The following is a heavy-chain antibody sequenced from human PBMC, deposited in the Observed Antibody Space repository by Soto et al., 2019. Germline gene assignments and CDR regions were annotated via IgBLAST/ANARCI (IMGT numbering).Heavy chain of an antibody. D-gene: IGHD2-15*01. J-gene: IGHJ6*02. CDR2: IWYDGSNK. CDR1: GFTFSSYG. CDR3: ARVGSTGGLLHDYYYYGMDV. Sequence: QVQLVESGGGVVQPGRSLRLSCAASGFTFSSYGMHWVRQAPGKGLEWVAVIWYDGSNKYYADSVKGRFTISRDNSKNALYLQMNRLRAEDTAVYYCARVGSTGGLLHDYYYYGMDVWGQGTTVTVSS. V-gene: IGHV3-33*01.